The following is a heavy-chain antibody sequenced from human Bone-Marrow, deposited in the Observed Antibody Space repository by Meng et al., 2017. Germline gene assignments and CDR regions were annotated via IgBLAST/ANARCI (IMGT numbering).Heavy chain of an antibody. CDR2: TYHSGTT. CDR3: ATQESRDGDSPY. V-gene: IGHV4-4*02. J-gene: IGHJ4*02. Sequence: QVQLQESGPGLVEPSGTLSLTCTVSGASITISHWFTWVRQPPGKGLEWIGETYHSGTTTYSPSLKSRVTISIDKSRNHFSLKLTSVTAADTAIYYCATQESRDGDSPYWGQGTLVTVSS. D-gene: IGHD5-24*01. CDR1: GASITISHW.